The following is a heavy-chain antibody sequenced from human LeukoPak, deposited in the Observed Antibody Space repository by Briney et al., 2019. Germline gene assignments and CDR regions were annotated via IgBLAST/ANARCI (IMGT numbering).Heavy chain of an antibody. CDR1: GFTVSSNY. CDR2: IYSGGST. D-gene: IGHD3-10*01. J-gene: IGHJ4*02. V-gene: IGHV3-53*01. CDR3: ASRGRYGSGSYYNVLVY. Sequence: GGSLRLSCAASGFTVSSNYMSWVRQAPGKGLEWVSVIYSGGSTYYADSVKGRFTISRDNSKNTLYLQMNSLRAEDTAVYYCASRGRYGSGSYYNVLVYWGQGTLVTVSS.